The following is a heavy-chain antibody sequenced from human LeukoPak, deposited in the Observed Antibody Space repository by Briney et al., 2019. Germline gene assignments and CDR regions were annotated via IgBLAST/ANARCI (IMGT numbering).Heavy chain of an antibody. CDR3: ARGRGYSYYDILTGYHGDAFDI. Sequence: PSETLSLTCTVSGVSINSHYLNWIRQPPGKGLEWIGYIYGSGRTNYNPSLKSRVTMSVDTSKSQFSLKLSSVTAADTAVYYCARGRGYSYYDILTGYHGDAFDIWGQGTMVTVSS. J-gene: IGHJ3*02. V-gene: IGHV4-59*11. D-gene: IGHD3-9*01. CDR2: IYGSGRT. CDR1: GVSINSHY.